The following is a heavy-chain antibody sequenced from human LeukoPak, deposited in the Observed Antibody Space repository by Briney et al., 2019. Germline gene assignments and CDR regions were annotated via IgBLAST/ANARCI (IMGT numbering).Heavy chain of an antibody. CDR1: GYTFTGYY. Sequence: ASVKVSCKASGYTFTGYYMHWVRQAPGQGLEWMGWINPNSGGTNYAQKFQGRVTMTRDTSISTAYMELSSLRSDDTAVYYCARGEVGYSYGRVDYWGQGTLVTVSS. V-gene: IGHV1-2*02. D-gene: IGHD5-18*01. CDR3: ARGEVGYSYGRVDY. J-gene: IGHJ4*02. CDR2: INPNSGGT.